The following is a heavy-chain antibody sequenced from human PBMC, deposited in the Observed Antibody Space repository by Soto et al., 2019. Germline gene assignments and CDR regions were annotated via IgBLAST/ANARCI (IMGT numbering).Heavy chain of an antibody. CDR2: ISGSGGST. CDR3: AKSRGKYSSSWSATDSSFDY. V-gene: IGHV3-23*01. D-gene: IGHD6-13*01. Sequence: GGSLRLSCAASGFTFSSYAMSWVRQAPGKGLEWVSAISGSGGSTYYADSVKGRFTISRDNSKNTLYLQMNSLRAEDTAVYYCAKSRGKYSSSWSATDSSFDYWGQGTLVTVSS. CDR1: GFTFSSYA. J-gene: IGHJ4*02.